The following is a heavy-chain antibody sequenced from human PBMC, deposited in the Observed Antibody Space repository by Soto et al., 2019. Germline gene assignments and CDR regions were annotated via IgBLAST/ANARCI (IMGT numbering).Heavy chain of an antibody. J-gene: IGHJ6*03. CDR1: GFTFSSYA. CDR3: AKDLGTDDFWSAYYTYYYMDV. Sequence: EVQLLESGGGLVQPGGSLRLSCAASGFTFSSYALNWVRQAPGKGLEWVSVISGSGDNTYYADSVKGRFTISRDNSKNKLDLQMNSLRAEDTAVYYCAKDLGTDDFWSAYYTYYYMDVWGKGTTVTVSS. V-gene: IGHV3-23*01. CDR2: ISGSGDNT. D-gene: IGHD3-3*01.